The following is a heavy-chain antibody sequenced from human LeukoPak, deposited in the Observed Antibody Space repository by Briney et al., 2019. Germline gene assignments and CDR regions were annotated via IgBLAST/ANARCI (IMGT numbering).Heavy chain of an antibody. CDR2: IKPDGSEQ. J-gene: IGHJ6*02. V-gene: IGHV3-7*01. D-gene: IGHD3-16*01. CDR1: GFPFSIYY. CDR3: AREDWGRLDV. Sequence: GGSLRLSCAASGFPFSIYYMSWVRQAPGKGLEWVAKIKPDGSEQYYVDSVSGRFTFSRDNARNSLYLQMNNLRGEDSAVYYCAREDWGRLDVWGQGTTVTVSS.